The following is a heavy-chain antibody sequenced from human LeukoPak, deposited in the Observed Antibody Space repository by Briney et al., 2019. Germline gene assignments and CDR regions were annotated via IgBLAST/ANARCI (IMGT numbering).Heavy chain of an antibody. J-gene: IGHJ4*02. V-gene: IGHV3-7*01. Sequence: GGSLRLSCAASGFIFSNYWMSWVRQAPGKGLEWVANIKEDGREKYYVASVKGRFTISRDNAKNSLYLQMNTLRAEDTAVYYCAREGEGLFDYWGQGTLSPSPQ. CDR2: IKEDGREK. CDR3: AREGEGLFDY. CDR1: GFIFSNYW.